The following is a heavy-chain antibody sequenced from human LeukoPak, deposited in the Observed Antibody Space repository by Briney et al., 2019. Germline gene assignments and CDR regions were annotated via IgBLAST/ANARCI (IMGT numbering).Heavy chain of an antibody. D-gene: IGHD2-2*01. CDR2: IYHSGST. J-gene: IGHJ6*03. CDR3: ASRSVPYCSSTSCYDYYYYYMDV. CDR1: GYSISSGYY. V-gene: IGHV4-38-2*01. Sequence: SETLSLTCAVSGYSISSGYYWGWIRQPPGKWLEWIGSIYHSGSTYYNPSLKSRVTISVATSKNPFSLKLSSVTAADTAVYYCASRSVPYCSSTSCYDYYYYYMDVWGKGTTVTVSS.